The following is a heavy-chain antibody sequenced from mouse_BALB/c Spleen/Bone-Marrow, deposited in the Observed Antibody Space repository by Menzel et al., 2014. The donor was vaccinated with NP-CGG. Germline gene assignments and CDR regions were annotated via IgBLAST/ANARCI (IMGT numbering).Heavy chain of an antibody. J-gene: IGHJ1*01. Sequence: EVKLMESGGGLVQPKGSLKLSCAASGFTFNTYAMNWVRQAPGKGLEWVARIRSKSNNYATYYADSVKDRFTISRDDSQSMLYLQMNNLKTEGTAMYYCVRQRYYYGSSDWYFDVWGAGTTVTVSS. V-gene: IGHV10-1*02. CDR3: VRQRYYYGSSDWYFDV. CDR2: IRSKSNNYAT. D-gene: IGHD1-1*01. CDR1: GFTFNTYA.